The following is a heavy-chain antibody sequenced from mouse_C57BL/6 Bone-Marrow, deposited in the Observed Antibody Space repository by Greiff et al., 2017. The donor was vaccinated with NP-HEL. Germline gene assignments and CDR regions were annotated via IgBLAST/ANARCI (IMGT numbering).Heavy chain of an antibody. V-gene: IGHV5-4*01. CDR3: ARDPFYGYEAWFAY. D-gene: IGHD2-9*01. J-gene: IGHJ3*01. CDR1: GFTFSSYA. Sequence: EVKLVESGGGLVKPGGSLKLSCAASGFTFSSYAMSWVRQTPEKRLEWVATISDGGSYTYYPDNVKGRFTISRDNAKNNLYLQMSHLKSEDTAMYYCARDPFYGYEAWFAYWGQGTLVTVSA. CDR2: ISDGGSYT.